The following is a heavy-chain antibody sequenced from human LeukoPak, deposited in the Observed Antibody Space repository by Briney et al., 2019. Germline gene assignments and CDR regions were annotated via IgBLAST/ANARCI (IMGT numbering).Heavy chain of an antibody. CDR2: IYYSGST. J-gene: IGHJ4*02. Sequence: PSETLSLTCTVSGGSISSYYWSWIRQPPGKGLEWCGYIYYSGSTNYNPSLKSRVTISVDTSKNQFSLKLSSVTAADTAVYYCASLSYCSSTSCYVGYFDYWGQGTLVTVSS. CDR1: GGSISSYY. D-gene: IGHD2-2*01. CDR3: ASLSYCSSTSCYVGYFDY. V-gene: IGHV4-59*08.